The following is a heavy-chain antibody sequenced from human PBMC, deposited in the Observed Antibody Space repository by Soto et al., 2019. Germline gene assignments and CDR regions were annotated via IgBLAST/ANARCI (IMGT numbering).Heavy chain of an antibody. CDR1: GDSVTSGSYY. CDR3: ARVQSKFDFYYAMDV. D-gene: IGHD2-21*01. J-gene: IGHJ6*02. CDR2: IFSSGTT. V-gene: IGHV4-30-4*02. Sequence: ETLSLTCIVSGDSVTSGSYYWTWLRQPPGKGLEWIGYIFSSGTTYYNPSLKSRLTMSLDTSQNQFSLKLNSVTAADTAVYFCARVQSKFDFYYAMDVWGQGTTVTVSS.